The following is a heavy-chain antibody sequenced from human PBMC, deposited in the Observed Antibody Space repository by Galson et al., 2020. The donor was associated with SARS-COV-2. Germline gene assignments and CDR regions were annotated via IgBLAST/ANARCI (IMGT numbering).Heavy chain of an antibody. J-gene: IGHJ4*02. CDR2: ISYDGSNK. V-gene: IGHV3-30-3*01. CDR3: ARAPGGYCDY. CDR1: GFTFSSYA. D-gene: IGHD3-22*01. Sequence: TGGSLRLSCAASGFTFSSYAMHWVRQAPGKGLEWVAVISYDGSNKYYADSVKGRFTISRDNSKNTLYLQMNSLRAEDTAVYYCARAPGGYCDYWGQGTLVTVSS.